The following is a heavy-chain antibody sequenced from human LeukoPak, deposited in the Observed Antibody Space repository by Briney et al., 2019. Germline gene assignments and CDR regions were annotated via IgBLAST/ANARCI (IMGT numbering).Heavy chain of an antibody. V-gene: IGHV3-33*08. CDR1: GFTFSSYA. J-gene: IGHJ4*02. Sequence: SGGSLRLSCAASGFTFSSYAMHWVRQAPGKGLEWVAVIWYDGSNKYYADSVKGRFTISRDNSKNTLYLQMNSLRAEDTAVYYCARGVATIGGPFDYWGQGTLVTVSS. CDR3: ARGVATIGGPFDY. CDR2: IWYDGSNK. D-gene: IGHD5-24*01.